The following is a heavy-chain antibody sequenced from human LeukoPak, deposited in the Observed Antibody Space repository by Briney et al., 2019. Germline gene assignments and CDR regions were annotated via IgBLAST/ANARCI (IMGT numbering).Heavy chain of an antibody. Sequence: ASVKVSCKASGYTFTSYYMHWVRQAPGQGLEWIGIINPSGGDTSYAQKFQGRVTMTRDTSTSTVYMELSSLRSEDTAVYYCARDAQHSPYGDYGDYWGQGTLVTVSS. V-gene: IGHV1-46*01. CDR2: INPSGGDT. D-gene: IGHD4-17*01. J-gene: IGHJ4*02. CDR1: GYTFTSYY. CDR3: ARDAQHSPYGDYGDY.